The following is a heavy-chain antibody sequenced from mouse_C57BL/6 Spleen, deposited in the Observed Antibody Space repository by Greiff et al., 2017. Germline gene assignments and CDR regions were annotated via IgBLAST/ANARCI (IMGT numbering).Heavy chain of an antibody. V-gene: IGHV1-50*01. J-gene: IGHJ3*01. Sequence: QVQLQQSGAELVKPGASVKLSCKASGYTFTSYWMQWVKQRPGQGLEWIGEIDPSDSYTNYNQKFKGKATLTVDTSSSTAYMQLSSLTSEDSAVYYCARRGSGTYGGQGTLVTVSA. CDR2: IDPSDSYT. CDR3: ARRGSGTY. CDR1: GYTFTSYW. D-gene: IGHD1-1*02.